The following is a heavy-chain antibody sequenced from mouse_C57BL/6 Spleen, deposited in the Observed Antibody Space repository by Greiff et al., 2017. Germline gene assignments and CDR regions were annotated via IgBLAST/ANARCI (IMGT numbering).Heavy chain of an antibody. J-gene: IGHJ3*01. CDR2: IYPRSGNT. Sequence: VQLQQSGAELARPGASVKLSCKASGYTFTSYGISWVKQRTGQGLEWIGEIYPRSGNTYYNEKFKGKATLTADKSSSTAYMELRSLTSEDSAVYFCASDYYGSSPFAYWGQGTLVTVSA. D-gene: IGHD1-1*01. CDR3: ASDYYGSSPFAY. V-gene: IGHV1-81*01. CDR1: GYTFTSYG.